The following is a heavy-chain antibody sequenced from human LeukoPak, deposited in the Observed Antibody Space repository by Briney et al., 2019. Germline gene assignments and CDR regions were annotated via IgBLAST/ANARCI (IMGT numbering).Heavy chain of an antibody. V-gene: IGHV1-69*13. Sequence: GASVKVSCKASGGTFSSYAISWVRQAPGQGLEWMGGIIPIFGTANYAQKFQGRVTITADESTSTAYMELSSLRSEGTAVYYCATTWAVAGTMHDYWGQGTLVTLSS. J-gene: IGHJ4*02. D-gene: IGHD6-19*01. CDR3: ATTWAVAGTMHDY. CDR1: GGTFSSYA. CDR2: IIPIFGTA.